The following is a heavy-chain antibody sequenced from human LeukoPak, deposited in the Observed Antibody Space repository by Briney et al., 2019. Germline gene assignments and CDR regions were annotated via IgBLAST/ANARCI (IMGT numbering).Heavy chain of an antibody. CDR3: APGAAPSYYFDS. CDR2: INPNSGGT. CDR1: GYSFTVYY. J-gene: IGHJ4*02. V-gene: IGHV1-2*02. Sequence: ASVKVSCKASGYSFTVYYMHWVRQAPGQGLEWMGWINPNSGGTNYAQKFQGRVTMTRDTSISTAYMELGSLRSDDTAVYYCAPGAAPSYYFDSWGQGTLVTVSS. D-gene: IGHD6-13*01.